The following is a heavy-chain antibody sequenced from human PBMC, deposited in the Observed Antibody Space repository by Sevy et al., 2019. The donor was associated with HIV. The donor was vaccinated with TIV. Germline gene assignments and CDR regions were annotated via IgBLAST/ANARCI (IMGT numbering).Heavy chain of an antibody. CDR2: IIPMFGTT. CDR1: GVTFNNYG. J-gene: IGHJ4*02. Sequence: ASVKVSCKASGVTFNNYGFSWVRQAHGQGLEWMGGIIPMFGTTDYAHNFQDRVTITADASTSTAYMELNSLISEDTAVYYCARGITFITGGGYYFDSWGQGTLVTVSS. D-gene: IGHD3-16*01. CDR3: ARGITFITGGGYYFDS. V-gene: IGHV1-69*13.